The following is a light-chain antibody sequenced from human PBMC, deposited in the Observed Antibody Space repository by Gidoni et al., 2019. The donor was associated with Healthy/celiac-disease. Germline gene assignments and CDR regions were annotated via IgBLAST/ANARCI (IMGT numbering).Light chain of an antibody. Sequence: DIVMTQSPDSLAVSLGERATINCKSSQSVLYSSNNKNYLAWYQQKPGQPPKLLIYWASTRESGVPDRVSGSGSGTDFTLTISRLQAEEVAVYYCQQYYSTPRTFGQGTKVEIK. V-gene: IGKV4-1*01. CDR1: QSVLYSSNNKNY. CDR2: WAS. J-gene: IGKJ1*01. CDR3: QQYYSTPRT.